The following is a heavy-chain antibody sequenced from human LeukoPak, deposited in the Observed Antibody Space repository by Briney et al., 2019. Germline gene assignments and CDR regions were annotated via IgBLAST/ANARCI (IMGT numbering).Heavy chain of an antibody. D-gene: IGHD3-22*01. CDR3: AREISGYSDY. V-gene: IGHV1-8*01. Sequence: GASVKVSCKASGYTFTSYDINWVRRATGQGLEWMGWMNPNSGNTGYAQKFQGRVTMTRDTSISTAYMELSRLRSDDTAMYYCAREISGYSDYWGQGTLVTVSS. J-gene: IGHJ4*02. CDR1: GYTFTSYD. CDR2: MNPNSGNT.